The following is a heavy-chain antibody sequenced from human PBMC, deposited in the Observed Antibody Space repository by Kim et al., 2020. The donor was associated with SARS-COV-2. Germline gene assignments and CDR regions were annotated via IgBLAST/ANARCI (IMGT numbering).Heavy chain of an antibody. Sequence: SETLSLTCAVYGGSFSGYYWSWIRQPPGKGLEWIGEINHSGSTNYNPSLKSRVTISVDTSKNQFSLKLSSVTAADTAVYYCALRGYCSGGSCLGFYYYYG. V-gene: IGHV4-34*01. CDR3: ALRGYCSGGSCLGFYYYYG. CDR2: INHSGST. D-gene: IGHD2-15*01. J-gene: IGHJ6*01. CDR1: GGSFSGYY.